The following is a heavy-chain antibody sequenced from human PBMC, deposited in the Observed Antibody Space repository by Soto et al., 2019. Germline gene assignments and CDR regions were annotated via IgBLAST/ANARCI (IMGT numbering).Heavy chain of an antibody. Sequence: GGSLRLSCAASDFSVSTNFMDWVRQAPGKGLEWVSVIYSGGFTYYADSVKGRFTISRDTSRNTVYLQMNSLRAEDTAVYYCAKETVFTAVEDKWGQGT. V-gene: IGHV3-53*01. D-gene: IGHD3-10*02. CDR1: DFSVSTNF. CDR2: IYSGGFT. CDR3: AKETVFTAVEDK. J-gene: IGHJ4*02.